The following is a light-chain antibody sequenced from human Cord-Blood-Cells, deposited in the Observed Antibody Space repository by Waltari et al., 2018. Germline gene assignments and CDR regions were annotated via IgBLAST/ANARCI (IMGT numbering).Light chain of an antibody. CDR2: DVS. J-gene: IGLJ3*02. CDR3: SSYTSSSTLV. Sequence: QSALTQPASVSGSPGPSITISCPGTSCDVGGYHYVSWYQQHPGKAPKRIIYDVSNRPSGFSNRFSGSKSGNTAFLTSSGLQAEDEADYYCSSYTSSSTLVFGGGTKLTVL. CDR1: SCDVGGYHY. V-gene: IGLV2-14*03.